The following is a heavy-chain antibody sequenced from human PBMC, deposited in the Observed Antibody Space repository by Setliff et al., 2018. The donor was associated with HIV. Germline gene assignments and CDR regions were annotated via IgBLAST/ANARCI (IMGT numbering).Heavy chain of an antibody. J-gene: IGHJ4*02. Sequence: PGGSLRLSCAASGFTFNNYALHWVRQAPGKGLEWVELITFDGGLKYYADSVRGRFTISRDNSKKMLYLQMNSMRVEDTAVYYCARVRQQSGWFGLGSWGQGTLVTVSS. CDR2: ITFDGGLK. CDR3: ARVRQQSGWFGLGS. V-gene: IGHV3-30*04. D-gene: IGHD6-19*01. CDR1: GFTFNNYA.